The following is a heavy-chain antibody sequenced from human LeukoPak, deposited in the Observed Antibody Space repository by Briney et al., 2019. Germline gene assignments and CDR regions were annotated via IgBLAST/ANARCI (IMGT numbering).Heavy chain of an antibody. CDR3: ARDSKMEAAYYYYGMDV. Sequence: ASVKVSCKASGGTFSSYAISWVRQAPGQGLEWMGGIIPIFGTANYAQKFQGRVTITADESTSTAYMELSSLRSEDTDVYYCARDSKMEAAYYYYGMDVWGQGTTVTVSS. D-gene: IGHD5-24*01. J-gene: IGHJ6*02. CDR2: IIPIFGTA. CDR1: GGTFSSYA. V-gene: IGHV1-69*13.